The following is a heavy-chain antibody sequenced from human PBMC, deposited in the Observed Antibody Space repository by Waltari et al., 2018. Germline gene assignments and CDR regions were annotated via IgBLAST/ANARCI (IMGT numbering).Heavy chain of an antibody. J-gene: IGHJ3*02. CDR2: IHYSGST. V-gene: IGHV4-39*07. D-gene: IGHD6-6*01. CDR3: ARDFRGRIIAARLGAFDI. CDR1: GGSISSSSYY. Sequence: QLQLQESGPGLVTPSETLSLTCTVSGGSISSSSYYWGWIRQPPGKGLEWIGSIHYSGSTYYTPSLKSRVTISVDTSKTQFSLKLSSVTAADTAVYYCARDFRGRIIAARLGAFDIWGQGTMVTVSS.